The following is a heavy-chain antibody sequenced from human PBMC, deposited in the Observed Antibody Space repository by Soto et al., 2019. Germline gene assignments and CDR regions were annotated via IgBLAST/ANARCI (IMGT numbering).Heavy chain of an antibody. CDR2: IYPGDSDT. CDR1: GYTFATYW. Sequence: GESLKISCQGSGYTFATYWIGWVRQMPGKGLEWMGIIYPGDSDTRYSPSFQGQVTISADKSINTAYLQWTSLKASDTATYFCDRHYKVTNDAFDIWGQGTLVTVSS. CDR3: DRHYKVTNDAFDI. V-gene: IGHV5-51*01. J-gene: IGHJ3*02. D-gene: IGHD4-17*01.